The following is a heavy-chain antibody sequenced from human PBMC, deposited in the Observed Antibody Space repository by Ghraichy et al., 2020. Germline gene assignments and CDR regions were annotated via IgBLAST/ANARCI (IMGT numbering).Heavy chain of an antibody. CDR3: ARDGSTPPHEYITIFGGVTELWHPAIGYFDL. J-gene: IGHJ2*01. V-gene: IGHV3-74*01. Sequence: GGSLRLSCAASGFTFSSYWMHWVRQAPGKGLVWVSRINSDGSSTSYADSVKGRFTISRDNAKNTLYLQMNSLRAEDTAVYYCARDGSTPPHEYITIFGGVTELWHPAIGYFDLWGRGTLVTVSS. D-gene: IGHD3-3*01. CDR2: INSDGSST. CDR1: GFTFSSYW.